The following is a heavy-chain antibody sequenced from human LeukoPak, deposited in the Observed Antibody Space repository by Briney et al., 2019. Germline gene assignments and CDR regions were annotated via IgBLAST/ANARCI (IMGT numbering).Heavy chain of an antibody. CDR1: GYTFTSYG. Sequence: VSVKVSCKASGYTFTSYGISWVRQAPGQGLEWMGWISAYNGNTNYAQKLQGRVTMTTDTSTSTAYMELRSLRSDDTAVYYCARAVTIFGVVTRLDPWGQGTLVTVSS. V-gene: IGHV1-18*01. CDR2: ISAYNGNT. D-gene: IGHD3-3*01. J-gene: IGHJ5*02. CDR3: ARAVTIFGVVTRLDP.